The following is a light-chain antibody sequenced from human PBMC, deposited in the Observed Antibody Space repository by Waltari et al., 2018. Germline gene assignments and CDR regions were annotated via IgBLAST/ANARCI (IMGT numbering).Light chain of an antibody. CDR3: MQALHLPLT. Sequence: DIVMTQTPLSLSVTPGQPASISCKSSQSLLFSDGKTYLYWYLQKPGQSPQLLISEVSSRCSGVPERFSGSGSGTDFTLKISRVEAEDVGVYYCMQALHLPLTFGGGTKVDIK. J-gene: IGKJ4*01. V-gene: IGKV2-29*03. CDR1: QSLLFSDGKTY. CDR2: EVS.